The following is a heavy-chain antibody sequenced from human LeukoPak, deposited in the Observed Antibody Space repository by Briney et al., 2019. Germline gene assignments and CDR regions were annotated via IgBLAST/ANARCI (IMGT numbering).Heavy chain of an antibody. Sequence: SVTLSCQDCGGTFRDYALNWVRQASGQELEWMGGIVPKFGSTNYAQKFHDRLSITTDESTTTAYMELSSLRSEDTALYFCARDNLAPSGVKYFHLWGPGTLVTVSS. CDR1: GGTFRDYA. V-gene: IGHV1-69*05. CDR3: ARDNLAPSGVKYFHL. D-gene: IGHD3-16*02. CDR2: IVPKFGST. J-gene: IGHJ1*01.